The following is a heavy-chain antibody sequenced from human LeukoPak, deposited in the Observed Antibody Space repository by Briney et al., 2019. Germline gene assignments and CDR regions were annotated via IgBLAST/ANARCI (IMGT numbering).Heavy chain of an antibody. Sequence: PSETLSLTCTVSGGSISRYFWSWVRQPPGKGLEWIASIYYSGSTNYNPSLKSRVTMSLDTSKNQFSLKLTSVTAADTAVYYCARDPGSYYGYWGQGTLVTVSS. V-gene: IGHV4-59*01. J-gene: IGHJ4*02. D-gene: IGHD2-15*01. CDR1: GGSISRYF. CDR3: ARDPGSYYGY. CDR2: IYYSGST.